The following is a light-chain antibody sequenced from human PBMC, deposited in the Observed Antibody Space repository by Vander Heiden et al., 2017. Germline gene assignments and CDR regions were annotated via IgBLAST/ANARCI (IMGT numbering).Light chain of an antibody. V-gene: IGKV1-8*01. CDR3: QQYYSYPPT. J-gene: IGKJ1*01. Sequence: AIRMTQSPSSFSASTGDRVTITCRASQGISSYLAWYQQKPGKAPTLLIYDASTLQSGVPSRFSGSGSGTDFTLTISCLQSEDFATYYCQQYYSYPPTFGQGTKVEIK. CDR1: QGISSY. CDR2: DAS.